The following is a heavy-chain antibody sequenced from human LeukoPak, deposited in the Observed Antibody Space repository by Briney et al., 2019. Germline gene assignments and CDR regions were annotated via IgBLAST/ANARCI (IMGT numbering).Heavy chain of an antibody. V-gene: IGHV4-34*01. CDR2: INHSGST. D-gene: IGHD3-9*01. CDR3: ARGRIWYYDTLTGRSHFDY. Sequence: SETLSLTCAVYGGSFSGYYWSWIRQPPGKGLEWIGEINHSGSTNYNPSLKSRVTISVDTSKNQFSLKLSSVTAADTAVYYCARGRIWYYDTLTGRSHFDYWGQGTLVTVSS. CDR1: GGSFSGYY. J-gene: IGHJ4*02.